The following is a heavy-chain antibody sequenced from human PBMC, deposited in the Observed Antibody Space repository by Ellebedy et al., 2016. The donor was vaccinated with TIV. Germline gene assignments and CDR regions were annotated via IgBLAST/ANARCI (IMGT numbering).Heavy chain of an antibody. CDR2: ISSSSSTI. CDR1: GFTFSIYC. J-gene: IGHJ3*02. V-gene: IGHV3-48*01. D-gene: IGHD6-13*01. CDR3: AAAAGAGDDAFDI. Sequence: GGSLRLXXAVSGFTFSIYCMNWVRHAPGKGLEWVSYISSSSSTIYYADSVKGRFTISRDKAKNSLYLQMNSLRAEDTDVYYCAAAAGAGDDAFDIWGQGTMVTVSS.